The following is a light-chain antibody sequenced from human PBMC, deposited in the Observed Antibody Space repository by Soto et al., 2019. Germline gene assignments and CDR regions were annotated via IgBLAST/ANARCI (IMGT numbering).Light chain of an antibody. V-gene: IGLV2-14*03. CDR1: SSDIGGYNY. Sequence: QSVLTQPASVSGSPGQSITISCTGTSSDIGGYNYVSWYQQHPGKAPKLMIYDVSNRPSGVSNRFSGSKSANTASLTISGLQAEDEADYHCCSYAGSSTLVFGGGTKLTVL. J-gene: IGLJ2*01. CDR3: CSYAGSSTLV. CDR2: DVS.